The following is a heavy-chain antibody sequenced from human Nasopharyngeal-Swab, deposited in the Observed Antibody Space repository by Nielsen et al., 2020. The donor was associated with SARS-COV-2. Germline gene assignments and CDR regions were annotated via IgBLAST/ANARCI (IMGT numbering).Heavy chain of an antibody. D-gene: IGHD3-3*01. V-gene: IGHV3-13*04. CDR3: AREAWETYYDFWSGYRYYYYMDV. Sequence: SCAASGFTFSSYDMHWVRQATGKGLEWVSAIGTAGDTYYPGSVKGRFTISRENAKNSLYLQMNSLRAGDTAVYYCAREAWETYYDFWSGYRYYYYMDVWGKGTTVTVSS. CDR1: GFTFSSYD. CDR2: IGTAGDT. J-gene: IGHJ6*03.